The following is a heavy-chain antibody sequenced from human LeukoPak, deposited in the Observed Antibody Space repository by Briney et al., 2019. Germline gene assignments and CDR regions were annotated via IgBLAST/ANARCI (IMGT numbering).Heavy chain of an antibody. CDR3: VRGLSGVSSWYFDL. CDR2: LHSGGHT. CDR1: GFTFSNYA. Sequence: GGSLRLSCAASGFTFSNYAMSWVRQAPGKGLVWVSALHSGGHTFYADSVRGRFSISRDISKNALYLQMNNLGPEDTALYYCVRGLSGVSSWYFDLWGRGTLVSVS. J-gene: IGHJ2*01. D-gene: IGHD7-27*01. V-gene: IGHV3-23*01.